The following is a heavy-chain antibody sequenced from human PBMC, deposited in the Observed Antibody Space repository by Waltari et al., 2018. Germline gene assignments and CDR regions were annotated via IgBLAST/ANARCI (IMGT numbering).Heavy chain of an antibody. CDR3: ATDYDGNAYVAFDI. CDR2: IYSGGSGGNT. J-gene: IGHJ3*02. V-gene: IGHV3-53*02. CDR1: GFTFSSNY. Sequence: EVQLVETGGGLIQPGGSLRLSCAASGFTFSSNYMTWVRQAPGKGLEWVSVIYSGGSGGNTYYADSVKGRFTISRDNSKNTLYLQMNGLRAEDTAMYYCATDYDGNAYVAFDIWGQGTMVTVSS. D-gene: IGHD3-22*01.